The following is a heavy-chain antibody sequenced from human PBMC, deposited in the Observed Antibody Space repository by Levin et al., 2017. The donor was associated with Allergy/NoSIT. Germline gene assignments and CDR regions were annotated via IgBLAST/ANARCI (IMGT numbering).Heavy chain of an antibody. D-gene: IGHD6-13*01. V-gene: IGHV5-51*01. J-gene: IGHJ3*02. CDR1: GYSFTSYW. Sequence: GGSLRLSCKGSGYSFTSYWIGWVRQMPGKGLEWMGIIYPGDSDTRYSPSFQGQVTISADKSISTAYLQWSSLKASDTAMYYCAFRYSSSWYLGAFDIWGQGTMVTVSS. CDR3: AFRYSSSWYLGAFDI. CDR2: IYPGDSDT.